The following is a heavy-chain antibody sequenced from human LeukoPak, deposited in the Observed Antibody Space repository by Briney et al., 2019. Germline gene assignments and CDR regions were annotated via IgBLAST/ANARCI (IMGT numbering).Heavy chain of an antibody. D-gene: IGHD3-16*02. J-gene: IGHJ4*02. CDR1: GYTFTSYG. CDR2: ISAYNGNT. CDR3: AKDTNAAGSYPSDY. Sequence: ASVKVSCKASGYTFTSYGISWVRQAPGQGLEWMGWISAYNGNTSYAQKLQGRVTMTTDTSTSTAYMELRSLRSDDTAVYYCAKDTNAAGSYPSDYWGQGTLVTVSS. V-gene: IGHV1-18*01.